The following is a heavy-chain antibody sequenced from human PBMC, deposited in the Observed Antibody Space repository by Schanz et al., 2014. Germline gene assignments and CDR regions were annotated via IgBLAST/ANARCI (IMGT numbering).Heavy chain of an antibody. D-gene: IGHD1-1*01. V-gene: IGHV4-61*02. J-gene: IGHJ2*01. CDR2: IYSRGSS. Sequence: QVQLQESGPGLVKPSQTLSLTCTVSGGSISSATYYWSWVRQPAGKGLEWIGRIYSRGSSTYNPSLKSRVPIPIDTSKTQFSLTLTSLTAADTAVYYCARDTTWRLDLWGRGTLVTVSS. CDR1: GGSISSATYY. CDR3: ARDTTWRLDL.